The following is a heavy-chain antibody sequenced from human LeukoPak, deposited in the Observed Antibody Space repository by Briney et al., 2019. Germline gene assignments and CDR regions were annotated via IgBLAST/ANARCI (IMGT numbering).Heavy chain of an antibody. Sequence: SETLSLTCAVSGGSISSSNWWSWVSQPPGKGLEWIGEIYHSGSTNYNPSLKSRVTISVDKSKNQFSLKLSSVTAADTAVYYCARGMSAVTTHFDYWGQGTLVTVSS. J-gene: IGHJ4*02. CDR1: GGSISSSNW. CDR3: ARGMSAVTTHFDY. D-gene: IGHD4-17*01. CDR2: IYHSGST. V-gene: IGHV4-4*02.